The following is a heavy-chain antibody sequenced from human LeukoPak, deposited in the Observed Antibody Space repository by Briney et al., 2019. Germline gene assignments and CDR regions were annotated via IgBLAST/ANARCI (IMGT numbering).Heavy chain of an antibody. D-gene: IGHD3-22*01. CDR1: GFTFSSYN. Sequence: GGSLRLSCAASGFTFSSYNMNWVRQAPGKGLEWVSYISSGSRTIYYADSVKGRFTISRDNAKNSLYLQMNSLRAEDTAVYYCARVSGWGYYDSSGYYAGNWFDPWGQGTLVTVSS. CDR3: ARVSGWGYYDSSGYYAGNWFDP. J-gene: IGHJ5*02. CDR2: ISSGSRTI. V-gene: IGHV3-48*04.